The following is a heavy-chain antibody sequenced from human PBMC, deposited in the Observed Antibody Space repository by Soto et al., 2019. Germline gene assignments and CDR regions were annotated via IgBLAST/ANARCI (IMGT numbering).Heavy chain of an antibody. Sequence: HVQLVQSGAEVKKPWASVKVSFNSSGYTFTSYFIHWVRQAPGQGLEWMGVFDPSGVATNSAQKFQGRLTMTRDTSTSTVYMDLTSLGSDDPALYYCARVSRGAFDLWGQGTLVTVSS. V-gene: IGHV1-46*03. CDR1: GYTFTSYF. J-gene: IGHJ3*01. CDR2: FDPSGVAT. CDR3: ARVSRGAFDL.